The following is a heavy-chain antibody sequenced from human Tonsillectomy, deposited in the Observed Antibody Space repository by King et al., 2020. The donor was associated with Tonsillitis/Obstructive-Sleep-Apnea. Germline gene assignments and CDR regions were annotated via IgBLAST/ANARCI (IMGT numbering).Heavy chain of an antibody. Sequence: VQLVESGGGLVKPGGSLRLSCAASGFTFSSYSMNWVRQAPGKGLEWVSSISSSSSYIYYADSVKGRFTISRDNAKNSLYLQMNSLRAEDTAVYYCARDNTRYCSSTSCYQPYDYWGQGTLVTVSS. V-gene: IGHV3-21*01. CDR2: ISSSSSYI. CDR1: GFTFSSYS. CDR3: ARDNTRYCSSTSCYQPYDY. D-gene: IGHD2-2*01. J-gene: IGHJ4*02.